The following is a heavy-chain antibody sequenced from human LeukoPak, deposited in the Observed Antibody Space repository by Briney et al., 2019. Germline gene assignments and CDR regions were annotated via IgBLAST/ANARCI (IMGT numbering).Heavy chain of an antibody. CDR1: GFTVSSNY. Sequence: GGSLRLSCAASGFTVSSNYMSWVRQAPGKGLEWVSVIYSGGSTYYADSVKGRFTISRDNSRNTLYLQVNSLRVEDTAVYYCARVGLRESGYIDYWGQGTLITVSS. D-gene: IGHD3-16*01. CDR2: IYSGGST. CDR3: ARVGLRESGYIDY. V-gene: IGHV3-53*01. J-gene: IGHJ4*02.